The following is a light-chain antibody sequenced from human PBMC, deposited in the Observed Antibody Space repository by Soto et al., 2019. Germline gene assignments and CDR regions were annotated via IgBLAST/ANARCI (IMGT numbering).Light chain of an antibody. Sequence: DIQMTQSPSYVSASVGDRVTITCRASQDIRNYLNWYQQKPGKAPKLLIYDASNLETGVPSRFNGSGSGTDFTFTISSLQPEDIAAYYCQQYDHLITFGQGTRLEIK. CDR2: DAS. CDR1: QDIRNY. CDR3: QQYDHLIT. V-gene: IGKV1-33*01. J-gene: IGKJ5*01.